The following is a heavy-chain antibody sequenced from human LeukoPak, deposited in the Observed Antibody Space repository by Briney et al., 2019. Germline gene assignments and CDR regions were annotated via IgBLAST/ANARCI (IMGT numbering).Heavy chain of an antibody. Sequence: GTSLRLSCAASGFTFSNYGMHWVRQAPGKGLEWVAVIWHDGSNEYYADSVRGRFTISRDNAKNTLCLQMSSLRAEDTAVYYCILAAAGTEFDSWGQGTLVTVSS. J-gene: IGHJ4*02. V-gene: IGHV3-33*03. CDR1: GFTFSNYG. CDR2: IWHDGSNE. CDR3: ILAAAGTEFDS. D-gene: IGHD6-13*01.